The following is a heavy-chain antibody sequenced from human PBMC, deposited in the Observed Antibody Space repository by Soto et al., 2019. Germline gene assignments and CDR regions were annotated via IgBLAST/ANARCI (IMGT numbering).Heavy chain of an antibody. V-gene: IGHV4-30-4*01. D-gene: IGHD2-21*02. CDR1: GDSLSSGDYN. J-gene: IGHJ4*02. CDR2: IYYSGSR. Sequence: PSETLSLTCTVSGDSLSSGDYNWSWIRQPPGRGLEWIGYIYYSGSRYYNPSLQSRLTLSVDTSKNQFSLKLNSVTAADTAIYYCVRDRGGYCGPDCLPLDSWGQGTLVTVSS. CDR3: VRDRGGYCGPDCLPLDS.